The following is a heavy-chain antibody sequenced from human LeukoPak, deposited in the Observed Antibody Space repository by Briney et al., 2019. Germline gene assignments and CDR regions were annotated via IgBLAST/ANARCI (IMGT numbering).Heavy chain of an antibody. Sequence: SETLSLTCAVYGGSFSGYYWSWIRQPPGKGLEWIGEINHSGSTNYNPSLKSRVTISVDTSKNQFSLKLSSVTAADTAVYYRARAPLRIPRGDYWGQGTLVTVSS. CDR3: ARAPLRIPRGDY. CDR2: INHSGST. D-gene: IGHD2/OR15-2a*01. CDR1: GGSFSGYY. V-gene: IGHV4-34*01. J-gene: IGHJ4*02.